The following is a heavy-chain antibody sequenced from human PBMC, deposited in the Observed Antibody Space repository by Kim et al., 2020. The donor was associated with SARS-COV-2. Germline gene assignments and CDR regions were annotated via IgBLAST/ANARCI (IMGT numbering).Heavy chain of an antibody. D-gene: IGHD2-2*01. Sequence: SETLSLTCAVYGGSFSGYYWSWIRQPPGKGLEWIGEINHSGSTNYNPSLKSRVTISVDTSKNQFSLKLSSVTAADTAVYYCARGGIVVVPAAKGKNWFDPWGQGTLVTVSS. CDR1: GGSFSGYY. V-gene: IGHV4-34*01. J-gene: IGHJ5*02. CDR2: INHSGST. CDR3: ARGGIVVVPAAKGKNWFDP.